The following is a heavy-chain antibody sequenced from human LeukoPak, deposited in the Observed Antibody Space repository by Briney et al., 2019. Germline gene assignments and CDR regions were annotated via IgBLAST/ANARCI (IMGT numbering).Heavy chain of an antibody. CDR2: ISGSGGST. CDR1: GFTFSNYA. Sequence: GGSLRLSCAASGFTFSNYAMSWVRQAPGKGLEWVSAISGSGGSTYYADSVKGRSTISRDNSKNTLYLQMNSLRAEDTAVYYCAKDLVVIGRWFDPWGQGTLVTVSS. V-gene: IGHV3-23*01. J-gene: IGHJ5*02. CDR3: AKDLVVIGRWFDP. D-gene: IGHD2/OR15-2a*01.